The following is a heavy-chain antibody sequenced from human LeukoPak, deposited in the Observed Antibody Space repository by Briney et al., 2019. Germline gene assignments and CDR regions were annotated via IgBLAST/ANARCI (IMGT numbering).Heavy chain of an antibody. Sequence: ASVKVSCKASGYTFTDYYMHWVRQAPGQGLEWMGRINPNSGGTNYAQKFQGWVTMTRDTSISTAYMELSRLRSDDTAVYYCARVATSRTGYFDYWGQGTLVTVSS. V-gene: IGHV1-2*04. CDR1: GYTFTDYY. J-gene: IGHJ4*02. CDR2: INPNSGGT. CDR3: ARVATSRTGYFDY. D-gene: IGHD3/OR15-3a*01.